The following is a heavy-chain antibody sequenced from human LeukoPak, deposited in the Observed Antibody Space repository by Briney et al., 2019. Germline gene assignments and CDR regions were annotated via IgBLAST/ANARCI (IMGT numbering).Heavy chain of an antibody. CDR2: ISDTGKT. V-gene: IGHV4-59*01. CDR3: ATGYYEPFAT. CDR1: GASLSSYY. Sequence: SQTLSLTCSVSGASLSSYYWDWLRQAPGKGLEWIGYISDTGKTESNPSLRSRVRMSLDTSKEDFSLRLRSVTAADSAVYYCATGYYEPFATWGPGILVTVSS. J-gene: IGHJ5*02. D-gene: IGHD2/OR15-2a*01.